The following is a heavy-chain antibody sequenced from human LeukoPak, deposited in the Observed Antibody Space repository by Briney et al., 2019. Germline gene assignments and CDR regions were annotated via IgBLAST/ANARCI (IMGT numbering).Heavy chain of an antibody. CDR1: GGSISSYY. J-gene: IGHJ4*02. CDR3: ARFRGTVEMYYFDY. Sequence: SETLSLTCTVSGGSISSYYWSWIRQPPGKGLEWIGYIYYSGSTNYNPSLKSRVTISVDTSKNQFSLKLSSVTAADTAVYYCARFRGTVEMYYFDYWGQGTLVTVSS. V-gene: IGHV4-59*01. D-gene: IGHD3-10*01. CDR2: IYYSGST.